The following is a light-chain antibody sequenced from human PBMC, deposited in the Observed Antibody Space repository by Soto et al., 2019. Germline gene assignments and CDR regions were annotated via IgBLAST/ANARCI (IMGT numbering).Light chain of an antibody. CDR3: QQSFSTLWT. J-gene: IGKJ1*01. CDR2: TAS. V-gene: IGKV1-39*01. CDR1: QSISWY. Sequence: DIQMTQSPSSLSASGGDRVTITCRASQSISWYLNWYQQKPGKAPKLLIYTASSLQSGVPSRFSGSGSGTDFTLTITSLQPEDFATYYCQQSFSTLWTFGQGTKVAIK.